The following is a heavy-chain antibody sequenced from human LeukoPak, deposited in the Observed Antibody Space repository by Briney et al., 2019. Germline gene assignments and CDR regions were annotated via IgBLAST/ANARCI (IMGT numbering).Heavy chain of an antibody. CDR3: ARLNCSSTSCLDAFDI. D-gene: IGHD2-2*01. J-gene: IGHJ3*02. CDR2: IYYSGST. V-gene: IGHV4-59*08. Sequence: PSETLSLTCTVSGGSISSYYWSWIRQPPGKGLEWIGYIYYSGSTNYNPSLKSRVTISVDTSKNQFSLKLSSVAAADTAVYYCARLNCSSTSCLDAFDIWGQGTMVTVSS. CDR1: GGSISSYY.